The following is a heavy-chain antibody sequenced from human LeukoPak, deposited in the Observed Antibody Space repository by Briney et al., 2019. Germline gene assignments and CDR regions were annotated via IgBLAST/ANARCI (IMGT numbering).Heavy chain of an antibody. Sequence: GASVKVSCKASGYTFTSHAMHWVRQAPGQRLEWMGWINAGNGNTKYSQKFQGRVTITRDTSASTAYMELSSLRAEDTAVYYCARLTVGGRVTNDYWGQGTLVTVSS. J-gene: IGHJ4*02. D-gene: IGHD2-15*01. CDR3: ARLTVGGRVTNDY. CDR1: GYTFTSHA. V-gene: IGHV1-3*01. CDR2: INAGNGNT.